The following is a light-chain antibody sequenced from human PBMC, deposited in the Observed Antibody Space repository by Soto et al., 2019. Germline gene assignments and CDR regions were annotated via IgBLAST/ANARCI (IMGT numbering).Light chain of an antibody. CDR3: LLSYSGPRV. Sequence: QAVVTQEPSLTVSPGGTVSLTCGSSTGAVTSEHYAYWFQQKPGQAPRTLIYNTNNKQSWTPARFSGALLGGKAALTLSGAQPEDDAEYYCLLSYSGPRVFGGWTQLTVL. J-gene: IGLJ3*02. CDR1: TGAVTSEHY. V-gene: IGLV7-46*01. CDR2: NTN.